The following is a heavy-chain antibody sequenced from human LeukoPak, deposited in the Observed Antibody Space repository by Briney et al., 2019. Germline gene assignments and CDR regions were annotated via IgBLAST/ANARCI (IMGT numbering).Heavy chain of an antibody. Sequence: SVKVSCKASGGTFSSYAISWVRQAPGQGLEWMGGINPIFGTANYAQKFQGRVTITADESTSTAYMELSSLRSEDTAVYYCARDMRVDTAMDYNWFDPWGQGTLVTVSS. CDR2: INPIFGTA. J-gene: IGHJ5*02. D-gene: IGHD5-18*01. CDR1: GGTFSSYA. CDR3: ARDMRVDTAMDYNWFDP. V-gene: IGHV1-69*13.